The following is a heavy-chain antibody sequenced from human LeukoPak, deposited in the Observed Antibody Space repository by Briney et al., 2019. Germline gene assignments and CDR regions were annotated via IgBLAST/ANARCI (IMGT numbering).Heavy chain of an antibody. V-gene: IGHV4-34*01. CDR1: GGSFSGYY. Sequence: PSETLSLTCAVYGGSFSGYYWSWIRQPPGKGLEWIGEINHSGSTNYNPSLKSRVTISVDTSKNQFSLKLSSVTAADTAVYYCASLMTPRYYYYYYMDVWGKGTTVTISS. D-gene: IGHD3-16*01. J-gene: IGHJ6*03. CDR2: INHSGST. CDR3: ASLMTPRYYYYYYMDV.